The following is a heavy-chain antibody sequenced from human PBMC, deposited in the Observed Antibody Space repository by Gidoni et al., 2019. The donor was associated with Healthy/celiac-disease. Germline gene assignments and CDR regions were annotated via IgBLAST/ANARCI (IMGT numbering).Heavy chain of an antibody. D-gene: IGHD2-15*01. CDR2: ISYRWSN. Sequence: QVQLKESGPGLVNPSQPLSLTCTVSGGSIRRGRYYWSWIRQHPGKGLEVIGYISYRWSNYYIPSLKSRVTISVDTSKNQFSLKLSSLTAADTAGYYCARGPRYCSGGSCKYIWFDPWGQGTLVTVSS. CDR1: GGSIRRGRYY. J-gene: IGHJ5*02. CDR3: ARGPRYCSGGSCKYIWFDP. V-gene: IGHV4-31*03.